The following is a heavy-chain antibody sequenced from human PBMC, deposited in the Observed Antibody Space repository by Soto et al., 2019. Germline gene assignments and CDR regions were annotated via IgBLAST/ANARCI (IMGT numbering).Heavy chain of an antibody. V-gene: IGHV3-48*01. Sequence: PGGSLRLSCAASGLTFSSYSMNWVRQAPGKGLEWVSYISSSSTIYYADSVKGRFTISRDNAKNSLYLQMNSLRAEDTAVYYCARDSFGEMSAMDPGDYWGQGTLVTVSS. J-gene: IGHJ4*02. CDR3: ARDSFGEMSAMDPGDY. D-gene: IGHD5-18*01. CDR2: ISSSSTI. CDR1: GLTFSSYS.